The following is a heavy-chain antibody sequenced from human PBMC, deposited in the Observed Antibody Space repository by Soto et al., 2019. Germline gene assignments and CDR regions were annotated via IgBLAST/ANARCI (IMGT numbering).Heavy chain of an antibody. CDR1: GGSISSSDYY. J-gene: IGHJ5*02. CDR2: RSYRGST. Sequence: QLQLQESGPGLVKPSETLSLTCTVSGGSISSSDYYWGWIRQPPGKGLEWIGTRSYRGSTYYNPSLKSRLTISVDTSNNQFSLKLSSVTAADTAVYYCAAPRAAVPHTRYFDPWGQGTPVTVSP. CDR3: AAPRAAVPHTRYFDP. V-gene: IGHV4-39*01. D-gene: IGHD6-13*01.